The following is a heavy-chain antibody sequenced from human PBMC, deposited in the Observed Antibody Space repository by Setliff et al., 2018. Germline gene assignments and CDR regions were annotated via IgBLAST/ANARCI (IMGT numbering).Heavy chain of an antibody. J-gene: IGHJ4*02. V-gene: IGHV1-2*02. CDR3: AREFPGGTKGFDY. D-gene: IGHD1-1*01. CDR1: GYTLTELS. Sequence: ASVKVSCKVSGYTLTELSMHWVRQAPGQGLEWVGRVNPSNGAIHYAQNFQGRVTMTRDTSTSIVYMELNSLRFEDTAVYYCAREFPGGTKGFDYWGQGTLVTVSS. CDR2: VNPSNGAI.